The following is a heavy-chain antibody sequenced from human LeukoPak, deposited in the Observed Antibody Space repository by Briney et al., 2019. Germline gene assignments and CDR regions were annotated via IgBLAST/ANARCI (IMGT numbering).Heavy chain of an antibody. V-gene: IGHV1-18*01. CDR2: ISAYNGNT. J-gene: IGHJ4*02. CDR3: ARDSPDGSGTHYNDRPDY. CDR1: GYTFTSYD. Sequence: ASVKVSCKASGYTFTSYDISWVRQAPGQGLEWMGRISAYNGNTNYAQKLQGRVTMTTDTSTRTAYMELRSLRSDDTAVYFCARDSPDGSGTHYNDRPDYWGQGTLVTVSS. D-gene: IGHD3-10*01.